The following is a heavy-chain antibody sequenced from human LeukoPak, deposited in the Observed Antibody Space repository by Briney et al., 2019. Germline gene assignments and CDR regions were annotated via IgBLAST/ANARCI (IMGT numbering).Heavy chain of an antibody. Sequence: GGSLRLSCAAPGFTFSSYGMHWVRQAPGKGLEWVAFIRYDGSNKYYADSVKGRFTISRDNSKNTLYLQMNSLRAEDTAVYYCARDRNYDGSVYYEDYYIDYWGQGTLVTVSS. D-gene: IGHD3-22*01. CDR3: ARDRNYDGSVYYEDYYIDY. CDR2: IRYDGSNK. V-gene: IGHV3-30*02. CDR1: GFTFSSYG. J-gene: IGHJ4*02.